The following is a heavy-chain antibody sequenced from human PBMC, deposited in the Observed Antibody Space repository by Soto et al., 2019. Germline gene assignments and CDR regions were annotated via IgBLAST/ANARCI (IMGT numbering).Heavy chain of an antibody. CDR1: GGTFSSYA. CDR2: IIPIFGTA. CDR3: ARERSGDYFDY. Sequence: ASVKVSCKASGGTFSSYAISCVRQAPGQGPEWMGGIIPIFGTANYAQKFQGRVTITADESTSTAYMELSSLRSEDTAVYYCARERSGDYFDYWGQGTLVTISS. D-gene: IGHD3-3*01. J-gene: IGHJ4*02. V-gene: IGHV1-69*13.